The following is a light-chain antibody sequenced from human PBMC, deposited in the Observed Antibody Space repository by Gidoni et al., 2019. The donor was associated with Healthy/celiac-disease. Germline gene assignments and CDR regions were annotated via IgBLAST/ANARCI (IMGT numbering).Light chain of an antibody. CDR1: QSVSSY. Sequence: ESVLTQSPATLSLSPGERATLSCRASQSVSSYLAWYQQKPGQAPRLLIYDASNRATGIPARFSGSGSGTDFTLTISSLAPEDFAVYYCQQRSNWRFTFGPGTKVDIK. V-gene: IGKV3-11*01. CDR2: DAS. CDR3: QQRSNWRFT. J-gene: IGKJ3*01.